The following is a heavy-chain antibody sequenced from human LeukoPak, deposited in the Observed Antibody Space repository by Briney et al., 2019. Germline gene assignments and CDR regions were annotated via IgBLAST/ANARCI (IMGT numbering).Heavy chain of an antibody. Sequence: SETLSLTCAVYGGSFSGYYWSWIRQPPGKGLEWIGEINHSGGTNYNPSLKSRVTISVDTSKNQFSLKLSSVTAADTAVYYCAGTYTYYYYYCMHVWGKGTTVTISS. J-gene: IGHJ6*03. V-gene: IGHV4-34*01. CDR3: AGTYTYYYYYCMHV. D-gene: IGHD2-2*02. CDR2: INHSGGT. CDR1: GGSFSGYY.